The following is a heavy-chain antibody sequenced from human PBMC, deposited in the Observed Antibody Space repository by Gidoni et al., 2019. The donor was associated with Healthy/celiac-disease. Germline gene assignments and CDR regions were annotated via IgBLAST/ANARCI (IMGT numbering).Heavy chain of an antibody. V-gene: IGHV4-39*01. CDR3: AMQWAVTANWFDP. J-gene: IGHJ5*02. CDR2: IYYSGST. Sequence: QLQLQESGPGLVKPSETLSLTCTVSGGSISSSSYYWGWIRQPPGKGLEWIGSIYYSGSTYYNPSLKSRVTISVDTSKNQFSLKLSSVTAADTAVYYCAMQWAVTANWFDPWGQGTLVTVSS. CDR1: GGSISSSSYY. D-gene: IGHD2-21*02.